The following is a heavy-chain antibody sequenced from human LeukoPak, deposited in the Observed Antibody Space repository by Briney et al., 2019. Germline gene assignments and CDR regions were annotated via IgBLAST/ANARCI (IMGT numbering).Heavy chain of an antibody. CDR1: GFTFSSYA. Sequence: GGSLRLSCAASGFTFSSYAMSWVRQAPGKGLEWVSAISGSGGRTYYADSVKGRFTISRDNSKNTLYLQMNSLRAEDTAVYYCAKSLSVTMIVPNWFDPWGQGTLVLVSS. CDR3: AKSLSVTMIVPNWFDP. CDR2: ISGSGGRT. V-gene: IGHV3-23*01. J-gene: IGHJ5*02. D-gene: IGHD3-22*01.